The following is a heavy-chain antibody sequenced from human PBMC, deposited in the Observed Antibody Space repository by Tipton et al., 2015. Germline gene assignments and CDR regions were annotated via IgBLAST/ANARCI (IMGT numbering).Heavy chain of an antibody. CDR1: GFTFSYFG. Sequence: RSLRLSCAASGFTFSYFGMHWVRQAPGKGLEWVAVISYDGRNKYYADSVKGRFTISRDNSKNTLYLQMNSLRAEDTAVFYCAKTQRTYYYDSSGYTDFDYWGQGTLVTVSS. CDR2: ISYDGRNK. CDR3: AKTQRTYYYDSSGYTDFDY. D-gene: IGHD3-22*01. V-gene: IGHV3-30*18. J-gene: IGHJ4*02.